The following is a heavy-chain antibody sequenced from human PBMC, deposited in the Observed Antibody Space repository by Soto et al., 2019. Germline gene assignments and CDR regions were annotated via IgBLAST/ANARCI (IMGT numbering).Heavy chain of an antibody. J-gene: IGHJ5*02. CDR3: AKDLGYCSGGSCRPENWFDP. V-gene: IGHV4-59*01. CDR1: GGSISSYY. CDR2: IYYSGTT. Sequence: SETLSLTSTVSGGSISSYYWSWIRQPPGKGLEWIGYIYYSGTTNYSPSLKSRVTISVDTSKNQFSLKLNSVTAADTAVYYCAKDLGYCSGGSCRPENWFDPWGQGTLVTVSS. D-gene: IGHD2-15*01.